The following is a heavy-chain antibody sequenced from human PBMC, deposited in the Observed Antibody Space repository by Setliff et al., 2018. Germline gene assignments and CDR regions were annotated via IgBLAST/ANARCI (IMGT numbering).Heavy chain of an antibody. CDR3: AKLYWGGGDH. CDR1: GYTFSDYW. D-gene: IGHD3-16*01. V-gene: IGHV5-51*01. J-gene: IGHJ4*02. Sequence: PGESLKISCKASGYTFSDYWIGWVRQVPGKGLEWVGIVYPADSDTRYSPSFQGQVTISADKSISTAYLQWSTLKASDTAIYYCAKLYWGGGDHWGQGTLVTVSS. CDR2: VYPADSDT.